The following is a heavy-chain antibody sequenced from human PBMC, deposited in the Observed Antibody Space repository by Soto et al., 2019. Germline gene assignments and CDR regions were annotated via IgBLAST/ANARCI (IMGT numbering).Heavy chain of an antibody. Sequence: QVQLVQSGAEVKKPGASVKVSCKASGYTFTSYGISWVRQAPGQGLEWMGWISAYNGNTNYAQKLQDRVTMTTYTSTSTAYMELRSLRSDDTAVYYCARDPWAGANWNDDVNFDYWGPGTLVTVSS. V-gene: IGHV1-18*01. CDR3: ARDPWAGANWNDDVNFDY. CDR2: ISAYNGNT. D-gene: IGHD1-1*01. J-gene: IGHJ4*02. CDR1: GYTFTSYG.